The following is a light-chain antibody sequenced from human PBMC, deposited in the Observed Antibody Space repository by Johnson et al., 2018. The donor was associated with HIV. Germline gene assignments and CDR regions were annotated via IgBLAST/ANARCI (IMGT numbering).Light chain of an antibody. V-gene: IGLV1-51*02. Sequence: QSVLTQPPSVSAAPGQKVTISCSGSSSNIGNNYVSWYQQLPGTAPKLLIYENNRRPSGTPDRFSGSKSGTSATLGITGLQTGAEADYYCGTWDTSLSAGVVFGSGTKVTVL. J-gene: IGLJ1*01. CDR2: ENN. CDR1: SSNIGNNY. CDR3: GTWDTSLSAGVV.